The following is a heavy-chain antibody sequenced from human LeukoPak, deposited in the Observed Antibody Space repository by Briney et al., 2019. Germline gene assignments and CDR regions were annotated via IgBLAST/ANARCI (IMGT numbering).Heavy chain of an antibody. D-gene: IGHD6-13*01. CDR1: GGTFSSYA. Sequence: SVKVSCKASGGTFSSYAISWVRQAPGQGLEWMGRIIPILGIANYAQKFQGRVTITADKSTSTAYMELSSLRSEDTAVYYCAGSRAAGTGWFDPWGQGTLVTVSS. V-gene: IGHV1-69*04. CDR2: IIPILGIA. CDR3: AGSRAAGTGWFDP. J-gene: IGHJ5*02.